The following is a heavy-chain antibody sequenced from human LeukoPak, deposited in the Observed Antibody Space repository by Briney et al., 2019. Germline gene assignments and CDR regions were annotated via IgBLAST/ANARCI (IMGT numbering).Heavy chain of an antibody. CDR2: MDHSGGT. CDR3: ATFRWGIGFEY. Sequence: SETLSLTCAVYVGSFSGYYWTYIRQPPGKGPEWSGEMDHSGGTNYNPSLKGPVTISVATSRNQFYMSLNSVTAADTAVYYCATFRWGIGFEYWGPGTLVTVSS. V-gene: IGHV4-34*01. J-gene: IGHJ4*02. D-gene: IGHD3-16*01. CDR1: VGSFSGYY.